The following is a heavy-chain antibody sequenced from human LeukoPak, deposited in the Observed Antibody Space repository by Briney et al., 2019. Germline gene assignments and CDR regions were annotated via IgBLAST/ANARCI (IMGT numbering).Heavy chain of an antibody. CDR2: INPSGGST. V-gene: IGHV1-46*01. Sequence: ASVKVSCKASGYTFTSYYMHWVRQAPGQGLEWMGIINPSGGSTSYAQKFQGRVTMTRDMSTSTVYMELSSLRSEDTAVYYCARGIVVVVAAENWFDPWGQGTLVTVSS. CDR1: GYTFTSYY. CDR3: ARGIVVVVAAENWFDP. J-gene: IGHJ5*02. D-gene: IGHD2-15*01.